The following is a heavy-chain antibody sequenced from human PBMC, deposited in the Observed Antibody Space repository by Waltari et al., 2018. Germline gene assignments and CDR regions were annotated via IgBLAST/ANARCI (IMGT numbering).Heavy chain of an antibody. J-gene: IGHJ4*02. D-gene: IGHD3-3*01. Sequence: EVQLLESGGGLVQPGGSLRTSCAASGFTFSSYAMSWVRQAPGKGLEWVSAISGSGGSTYYADSVKGRFTISRDNSKNTLYLQMNSLRAEDTAVYYCAKDPYYDFWSGHAPYYFDYWGQGTLVTVSS. CDR3: AKDPYYDFWSGHAPYYFDY. V-gene: IGHV3-23*01. CDR2: ISGSGGST. CDR1: GFTFSSYA.